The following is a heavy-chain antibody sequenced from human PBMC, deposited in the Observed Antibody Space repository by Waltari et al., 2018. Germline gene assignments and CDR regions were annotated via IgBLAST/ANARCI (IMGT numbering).Heavy chain of an antibody. V-gene: IGHV1-46*03. CDR1: GYTFTSYY. Sequence: QVQLVQSGAEVKKPGASVKVSCKASGYTFTSYYLPWVRPAPGQGLEWMGIINPSGGSTSYAQKFQGRVTMTRDTSTSTVYMELSSLRSEDTAVYYCARGSIAAAGTGYWGQGTLVTVSS. CDR2: INPSGGST. D-gene: IGHD6-13*01. J-gene: IGHJ4*02. CDR3: ARGSIAAAGTGY.